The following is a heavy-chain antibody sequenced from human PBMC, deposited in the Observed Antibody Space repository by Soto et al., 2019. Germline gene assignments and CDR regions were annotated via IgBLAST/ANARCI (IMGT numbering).Heavy chain of an antibody. CDR3: ARDLGEYGSGSNWFDP. V-gene: IGHV3-33*01. CDR2: IWFDGGNW. J-gene: IGHJ5*02. D-gene: IGHD3-10*01. CDR1: GFTFSSFG. Sequence: QVQLVESGGGVVQPGRSLRLSCVASGFTFSSFGMHWVRQAPGKGLEWVATIWFDGGNWYYADSVKGRFTVSRDNSKNTLYLQMNSLRADDTAVYYCARDLGEYGSGSNWFDPWGQGTLVTVSS.